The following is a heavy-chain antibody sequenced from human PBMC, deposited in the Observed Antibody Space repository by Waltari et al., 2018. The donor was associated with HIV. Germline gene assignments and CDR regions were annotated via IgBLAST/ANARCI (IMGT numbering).Heavy chain of an antibody. V-gene: IGHV1-18*01. CDR2: ISAYNGNT. Sequence: GAEVKKPGASVKVSCKASGYTFTNYGISWVRQAPGQGLEWMGWISAYNGNTNYAQRFQGRVTMTTDTSTRKAYMELRSLRSDDTAVYYCASNRHYYDSSAYHHYGMDVWGQGTTVTVSS. CDR3: ASNRHYYDSSAYHHYGMDV. CDR1: GYTFTNYG. D-gene: IGHD3-22*01. J-gene: IGHJ6*02.